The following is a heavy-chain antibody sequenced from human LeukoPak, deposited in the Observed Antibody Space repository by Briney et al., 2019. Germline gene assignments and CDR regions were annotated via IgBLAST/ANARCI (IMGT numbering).Heavy chain of an antibody. V-gene: IGHV4-34*01. J-gene: IGHJ4*02. CDR2: IHPSGIT. Sequence: SETLSLTCAVYGGSFSGSYWSWIRQPPGKGLEWIGEIHPSGITNYNPSLKSRVTISVDTSKNQFSLKLSSVTAADTAVYYCATYTRYGSGSSFFDYWGQGTLVTVSS. CDR1: GGSFSGSY. CDR3: ATYTRYGSGSSFFDY. D-gene: IGHD3-10*01.